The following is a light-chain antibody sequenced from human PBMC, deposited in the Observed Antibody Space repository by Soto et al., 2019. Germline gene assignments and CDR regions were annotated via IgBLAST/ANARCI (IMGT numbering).Light chain of an antibody. Sequence: AIQMTQSPSSLSASVGDRVTITCRASQDIRTELGWYQQKPGKAPKLLIYASSTLQSGVPPRFSGSGSGTDFTLTISGLQPEDFAPYYRLQDSKYPRTFGQGTKVDIK. V-gene: IGKV1-6*01. CDR1: QDIRTE. CDR3: LQDSKYPRT. CDR2: ASS. J-gene: IGKJ1*01.